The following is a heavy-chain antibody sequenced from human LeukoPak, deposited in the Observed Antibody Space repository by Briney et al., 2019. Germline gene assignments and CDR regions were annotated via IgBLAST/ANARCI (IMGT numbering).Heavy chain of an antibody. CDR3: ARDPPEDEWNSLDS. J-gene: IGHJ4*02. Sequence: SETLSLTCTVSGGSVNGYYWNWIRQAPGKGLEWIGFIHYSGLTVYSPSLQSRVSMSVDTSRDQFPLDLSSVTAADTALYYCARDPPEDEWNSLDSWGQGILVTVSS. D-gene: IGHD1-7*01. CDR1: GGSVNGYY. V-gene: IGHV4-59*02. CDR2: IHYSGLT.